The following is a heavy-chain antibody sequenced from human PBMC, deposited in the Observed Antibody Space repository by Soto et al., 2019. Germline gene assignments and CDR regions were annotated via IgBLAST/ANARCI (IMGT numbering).Heavy chain of an antibody. CDR2: VHESGST. CDR3: ARGTRALITSFFAY. Sequence: SETLSLTCIVSGDAISNYYWSWSRQTPGRGLEWIGCVHESGSTDYNPSLRGRVIISLHTSKSRFSLSLRSATAADTATYYCARGTRALITSFFAYWGQGIPVTVSS. D-gene: IGHD1-20*01. J-gene: IGHJ4*02. CDR1: GDAISNYY. V-gene: IGHV4-59*03.